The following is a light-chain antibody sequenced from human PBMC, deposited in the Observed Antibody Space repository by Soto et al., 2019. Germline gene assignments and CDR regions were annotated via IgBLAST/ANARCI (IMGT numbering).Light chain of an antibody. Sequence: EIVMTQSPATLSVSPGERATLSCRANQTIRSNLAWYQQRPGQAPRLLIYGASTRATGIPARFSGSGSGTEFTLTISSLQSEDLADYYCQQYNNWPPITFGQGTRLEIK. CDR2: GAS. CDR3: QQYNNWPPIT. J-gene: IGKJ5*01. V-gene: IGKV3-15*01. CDR1: QTIRSN.